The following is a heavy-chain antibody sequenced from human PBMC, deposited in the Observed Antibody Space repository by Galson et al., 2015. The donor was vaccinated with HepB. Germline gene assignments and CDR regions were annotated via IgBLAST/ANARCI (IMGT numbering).Heavy chain of an antibody. CDR1: GFTFSSYS. CDR3: ARQRITMVRYNWFDP. V-gene: IGHV3-48*02. Sequence: SLRLSCAASGFTFSSYSMNWVRQAPGKGLEWVSYISSSSSTIYYADSVKGRFTISRDNAKNSLYLQMNSLRDEDTAVYYCARQRITMVRYNWFDPWGQGTLVTVSS. D-gene: IGHD3-10*01. CDR2: ISSSSSTI. J-gene: IGHJ5*02.